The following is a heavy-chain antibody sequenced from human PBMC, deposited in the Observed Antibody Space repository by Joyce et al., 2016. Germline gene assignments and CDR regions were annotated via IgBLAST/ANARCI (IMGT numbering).Heavy chain of an antibody. Sequence: EVQLLESGGGLVQPGGSLTLSCAASGFTFNNYGLTWVRQAPGKGWEWVSSSSDIGGSTYYADSVRDRFTISRDNSKNTLFLQMTSLTAEDTAVYYCAKDRPYSTYYYFYYMDVWGKGTTVTVSS. CDR1: GFTFNNYG. CDR2: SSDIGGST. J-gene: IGHJ6*03. V-gene: IGHV3-23*01. D-gene: IGHD4-11*01. CDR3: AKDRPYSTYYYFYYMDV.